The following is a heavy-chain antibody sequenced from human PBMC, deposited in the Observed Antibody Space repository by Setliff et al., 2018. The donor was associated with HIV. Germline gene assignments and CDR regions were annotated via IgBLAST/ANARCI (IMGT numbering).Heavy chain of an antibody. V-gene: IGHV1-18*01. D-gene: IGHD6-6*01. J-gene: IGHJ5*02. CDR2: ISAYNGNT. CDR1: GDIFSTFA. CDR3: ARDWSMTSRESNWFDP. Sequence: ASVKVSCKASGDIFSTFAINWVRQAPSQGLEWMGWISAYNGNTNYAQKLQGRVTMTTDTSTSTAYMELSSLTSDDTAVYYCARDWSMTSRESNWFDPWGQGTLVTVSS.